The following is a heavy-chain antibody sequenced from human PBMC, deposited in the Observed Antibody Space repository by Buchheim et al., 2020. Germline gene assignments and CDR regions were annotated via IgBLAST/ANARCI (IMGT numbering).Heavy chain of an antibody. Sequence: EVQLVESGGGLVQSGGSLRLSCVDSEFTFSNYWMIWVRQAPGKGLVWVSSISGDGRSTDYADSVRGRFTLSRDKAKNTLYLPMNSLRAEDTAVYYCQRSRNGMAGWGQGTL. CDR2: ISGDGRST. D-gene: IGHD5-24*01. J-gene: IGHJ4*02. CDR1: EFTFSNYW. CDR3: QRSRNGMAG. V-gene: IGHV3-74*01.